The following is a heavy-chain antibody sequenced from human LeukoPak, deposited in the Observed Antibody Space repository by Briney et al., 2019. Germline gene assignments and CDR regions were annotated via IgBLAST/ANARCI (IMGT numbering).Heavy chain of an antibody. J-gene: IGHJ4*02. CDR3: ARDETTGVLHFDY. D-gene: IGHD4-11*01. V-gene: IGHV3-33*01. CDR2: IWYDGSNK. Sequence: PGRSLRLSCAASGFTFSSLGMHWVRQAPGKGLEWVAVIWYDGSNKYYADSVKGRFTISRDNSENTLYLQMNSLRAEDTAVFYCARDETTGVLHFDYWGQGTLVTVSS. CDR1: GFTFSSLG.